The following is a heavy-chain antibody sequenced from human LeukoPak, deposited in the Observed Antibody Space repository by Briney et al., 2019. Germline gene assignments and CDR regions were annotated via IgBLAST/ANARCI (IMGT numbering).Heavy chain of an antibody. J-gene: IGHJ4*02. CDR1: GGTFSSYA. V-gene: IGHV1-69*04. CDR3: ASTYCSSTSCGSYFDY. Sequence: GSSVKVSCKASGGTFSSYAISWVRQAPGQGLEWMGRIIPILGIANYAQKFQGRVTITADKSTSTAYMELSSQRSEDTAVYYCASTYCSSTSCGSYFDYWGQGTLVTVSS. D-gene: IGHD2-2*01. CDR2: IIPILGIA.